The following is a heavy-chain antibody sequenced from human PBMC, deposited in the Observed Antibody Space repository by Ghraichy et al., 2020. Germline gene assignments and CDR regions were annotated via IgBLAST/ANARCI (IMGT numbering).Heavy chain of an antibody. CDR1: GGSISSYY. D-gene: IGHD3-22*01. Sequence: SQTLSLTCTVSGGSISSYYWSWIRQPAGKGLEWIGRIYISGSTNYNPSLKSRVTMSVDTSKNQFSLKLSSVTAADTAVYYCARDNSDRSGYWAIDYWGQGTLVTVSS. J-gene: IGHJ4*02. V-gene: IGHV4-4*07. CDR3: ARDNSDRSGYWAIDY. CDR2: IYISGST.